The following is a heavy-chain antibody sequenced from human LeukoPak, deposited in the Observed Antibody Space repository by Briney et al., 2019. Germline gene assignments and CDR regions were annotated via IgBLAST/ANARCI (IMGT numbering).Heavy chain of an antibody. J-gene: IGHJ5*02. V-gene: IGHV4-31*03. CDR3: AREKGVLLWFGEAVGWFDP. D-gene: IGHD3-10*01. CDR2: IYYSGST. Sequence: SETLSLTCTVSGGSISSGGYYWSWFRQHPGKGLEWIGYIYYSGSTYYNPSLKSRVTISVDTSKNQFSLKLSSVTAADTAVYYCAREKGVLLWFGEAVGWFDPWGQGTLVTVSS. CDR1: GGSISSGGYY.